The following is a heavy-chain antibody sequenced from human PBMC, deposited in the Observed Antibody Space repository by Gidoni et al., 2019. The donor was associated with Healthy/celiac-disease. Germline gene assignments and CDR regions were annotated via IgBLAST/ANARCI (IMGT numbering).Heavy chain of an antibody. J-gene: IGHJ4*02. Sequence: EVQLVESGGGLVQPGRSLRLSCAASGFTFADYAMHWVRQAPGKGLEWVSGISWNSGSIGYADSVKGRFTISRDNAKNSLYLQMISLRAEDTALYYCAKEDAHYYYDSSGYYLYNYFDYWGQGTLVTVSS. CDR2: ISWNSGSI. CDR1: GFTFADYA. CDR3: AKEDAHYYYDSSGYYLYNYFDY. D-gene: IGHD3-22*01. V-gene: IGHV3-9*01.